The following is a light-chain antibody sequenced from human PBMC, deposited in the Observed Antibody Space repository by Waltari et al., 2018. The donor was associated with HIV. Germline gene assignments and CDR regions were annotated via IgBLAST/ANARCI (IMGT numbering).Light chain of an antibody. CDR1: QSISSW. CDR2: KAS. Sequence: DIQMTQSPSTLSASVGDRVTITFRASQSISSWLAWYQPKPGKTPKLLIYKASSLKSGAPSRFSGSGSGTEFTLTISSLQPDDFATYYCQQYNSYSVTFGQGTKVEIK. J-gene: IGKJ1*01. CDR3: QQYNSYSVT. V-gene: IGKV1-5*03.